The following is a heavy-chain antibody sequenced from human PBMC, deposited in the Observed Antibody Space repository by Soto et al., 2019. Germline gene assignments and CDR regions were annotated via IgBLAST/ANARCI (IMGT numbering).Heavy chain of an antibody. Sequence: SEPLSLTCTVSGGSIRVGDFYWTWIRQPPGKGLEWIGYIYSSGSTSYNPSVKSRVTISRDTSKNQFSLKLSSVTAADTAVYYCARDRGSDYDDSSGYYHDWGQGTLVTVSS. V-gene: IGHV4-30-4*01. CDR2: IYSSGST. CDR3: ARDRGSDYDDSSGYYHD. J-gene: IGHJ4*02. CDR1: GGSIRVGDFY. D-gene: IGHD3-22*01.